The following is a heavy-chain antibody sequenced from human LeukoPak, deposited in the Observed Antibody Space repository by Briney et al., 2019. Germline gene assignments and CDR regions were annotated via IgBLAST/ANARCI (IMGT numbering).Heavy chain of an antibody. D-gene: IGHD3-9*01. CDR1: GGSISSYY. Sequence: PSETLSLTCTVSGGSISSYYWSWIRQPPGKGLEWIGYIYYSGSTNYSPSLKSRVTISVDTSKNQFSLKLSSVTAADTAVYYCARVALYYDILTGYHTLLYFDYWGQGTLVTVSS. V-gene: IGHV4-59*01. CDR3: ARVALYYDILTGYHTLLYFDY. J-gene: IGHJ4*02. CDR2: IYYSGST.